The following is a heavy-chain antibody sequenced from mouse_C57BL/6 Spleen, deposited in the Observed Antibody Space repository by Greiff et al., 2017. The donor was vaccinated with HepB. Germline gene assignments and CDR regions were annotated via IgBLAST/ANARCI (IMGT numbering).Heavy chain of an antibody. CDR2: IYPGSGNT. J-gene: IGHJ3*01. Sequence: QVHVKQSGAELVRPGASVKLSCKASGYTFTDYYINWVKQRPGQGLEWIARIYPGSGNTYYNEKFKGKATLTAEKSSSTAYMQLSSLTSEDSAVYVCARWDYGGAWFAYWGQGTLVTVSA. V-gene: IGHV1-76*01. CDR3: ARWDYGGAWFAY. CDR1: GYTFTDYY. D-gene: IGHD2-4*01.